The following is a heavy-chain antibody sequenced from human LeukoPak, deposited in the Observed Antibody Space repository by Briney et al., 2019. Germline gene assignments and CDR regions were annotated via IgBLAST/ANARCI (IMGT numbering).Heavy chain of an antibody. CDR2: FYYSGIT. Sequence: SETLSLTCSVSGASISSYYYNWIRQPPGRGLEWIGFFYYSGITNYNPSLKSRVTMSVATSKNQFSLRLSSVTAADTAVYYCARVLLSSGYSTWGQGTLVTVSS. V-gene: IGHV4-59*01. CDR1: GASISSYY. CDR3: ARVLLSSGYST. D-gene: IGHD3-22*01. J-gene: IGHJ5*02.